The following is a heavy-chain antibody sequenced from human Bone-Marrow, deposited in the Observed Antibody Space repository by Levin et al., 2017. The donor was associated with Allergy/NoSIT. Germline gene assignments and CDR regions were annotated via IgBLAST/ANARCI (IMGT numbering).Heavy chain of an antibody. CDR2: SSGSGGRT. V-gene: IGHV3-23*01. J-gene: IGHJ6*02. Sequence: GGSLRLSCAASGFTFSSYAKSWVRQAPGKGLEWGSSSSGSGGRTFYADSVKGRFTISRDNSKNTLYLQMNSLRAEDTAVYYCAKDGDGDYVDDDYDDVMGVWGHGTTVTVSS. D-gene: IGHD4-17*01. CDR3: AKDGDGDYVDDDYDDVMGV. CDR1: GFTFSSYA.